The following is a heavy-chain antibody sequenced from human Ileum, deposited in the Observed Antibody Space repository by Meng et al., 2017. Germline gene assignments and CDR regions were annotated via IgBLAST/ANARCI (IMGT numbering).Heavy chain of an antibody. CDR2: TYYRSKWYS. J-gene: IGHJ4*02. CDR3: ASGSGSLDY. CDR1: GGSVSSNIAA. V-gene: IGHV6-1*01. D-gene: IGHD3-3*01. Sequence: QIQLPQQGPGLVKPSPTLLITCAVFGGSVSSNIAAWNWIRQSPLRGLEWLGRTYYRSKWYSEYAVSVKSRISITPDTSKNQFSLQMNSVTPEDPAVYYCASGSGSLDYWGPGTLVTVSS.